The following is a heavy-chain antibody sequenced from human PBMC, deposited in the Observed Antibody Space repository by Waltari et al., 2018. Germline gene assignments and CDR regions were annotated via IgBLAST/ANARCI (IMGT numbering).Heavy chain of an antibody. V-gene: IGHV4-4*07. CDR2: IYATGST. CDR1: GGSISTYY. CDR3: ARLPYNNIYFYYYMDV. Sequence: VQLQESGPGLVKPSETLSLTCTVSGGSISTYYWSWIRQPAGKGLEWIGRIYATGSTHYNPSLKSRVTMSVDTSKNQFSLKLSSVTAADTAVYYCARLPYNNIYFYYYMDVWGKGTTVTVSS. J-gene: IGHJ6*03. D-gene: IGHD3-10*01.